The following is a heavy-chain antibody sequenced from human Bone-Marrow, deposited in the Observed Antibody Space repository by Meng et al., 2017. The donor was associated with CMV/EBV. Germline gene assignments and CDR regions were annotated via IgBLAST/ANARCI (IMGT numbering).Heavy chain of an antibody. V-gene: IGHV1-2*02. Sequence: ASVKVSCKASGYPFTDYSIHWVRQAPGQGLQWMGWINPNSGGTNYAQRFQGKVIMTRVTSINTAYIELRSDETGVYYWARGGRLVPLARREHPFYKYWGQGKLV. CDR2: INPNSGGT. D-gene: IGHD2-2*01. CDR3: ARGGRLVPLARREHPFYKY. CDR1: GYPFTDYS. J-gene: IGHJ4*02.